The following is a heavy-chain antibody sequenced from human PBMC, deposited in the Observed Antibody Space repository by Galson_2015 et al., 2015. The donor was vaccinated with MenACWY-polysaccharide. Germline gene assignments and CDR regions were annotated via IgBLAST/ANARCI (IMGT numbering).Heavy chain of an antibody. CDR2: INSGATSI. CDR1: GFTFSNYW. CDR3: ARPASPGGSAYAMDV. D-gene: IGHD2-8*02. J-gene: IGHJ6*02. Sequence: SLRLSCAASGFTFSNYWMHWVRQTPGKGLVWVSRINSGATSIAYAGSVKGRFTISRDNAKNTLYLQMDSLRAEDTAVYYCARPASPGGSAYAMDVWGQGTMVTVS. V-gene: IGHV3-74*03.